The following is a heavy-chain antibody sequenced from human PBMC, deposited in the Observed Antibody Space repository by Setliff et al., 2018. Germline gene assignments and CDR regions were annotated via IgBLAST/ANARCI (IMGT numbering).Heavy chain of an antibody. CDR2: IFHSGKT. V-gene: IGHV4-38-2*01. CDR1: GYSVRSGYY. Sequence: SETLSLTCAVSGYSVRSGYYWGWVRQPPGKGLEWIGSIFHSGKTYYNPSLQSRVTISIETSKNQFSLKLNSVNDADTAVYYCVRGIGTPWGRGTLVTVSS. J-gene: IGHJ5*02. CDR3: VRGIGTP.